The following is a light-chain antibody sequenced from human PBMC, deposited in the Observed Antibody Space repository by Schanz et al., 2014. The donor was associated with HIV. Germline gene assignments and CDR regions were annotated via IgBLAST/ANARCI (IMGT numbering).Light chain of an antibody. CDR2: AAS. CDR3: QQYYTYPRT. CDR1: QDISTY. Sequence: DIQLSQSPSFLSASVGDRVTVTCRASQDISTYLAWYQQKPGKAPNLLIYAASTLHTGVPLRFSGSGSGTDFTLTINGLQPDDFATYYCQQYYTYPRTFGQGTKVEIK. J-gene: IGKJ1*01. V-gene: IGKV1-9*01.